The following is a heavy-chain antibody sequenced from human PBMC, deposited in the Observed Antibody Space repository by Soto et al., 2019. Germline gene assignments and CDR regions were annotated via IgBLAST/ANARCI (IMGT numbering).Heavy chain of an antibody. CDR3: SRDLEFYWNFGY. V-gene: IGHV3-33*01. J-gene: IGHJ4*02. D-gene: IGHD3-3*01. CDR2: IWYDGSNK. Sequence: QVQLVESGGGVVQPGRSLRLSCAASGFTFSSYGMHWVRQAPGKGLEWVAVIWYDGSNKYYADSVKGRFTISRDNSKNTLYLQMNSLRAEDTAVYYWSRDLEFYWNFGYWGQGTLVTVSS. CDR1: GFTFSSYG.